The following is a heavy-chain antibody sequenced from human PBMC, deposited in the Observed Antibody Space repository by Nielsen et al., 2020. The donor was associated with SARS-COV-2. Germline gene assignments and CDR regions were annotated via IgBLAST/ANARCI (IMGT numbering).Heavy chain of an antibody. CDR3: ARDDIVVVPAAIRANYYYYYMDV. Sequence: VRQAPGKGLEWVSSISSSSSTIYYADSVKGRFTISRDNAKNSLYLQMNSLRDEDTAVYYCARDDIVVVPAAIRANYYYYYMDVWGKGTTVTVSS. CDR2: ISSSSSTI. D-gene: IGHD2-2*02. J-gene: IGHJ6*03. V-gene: IGHV3-48*02.